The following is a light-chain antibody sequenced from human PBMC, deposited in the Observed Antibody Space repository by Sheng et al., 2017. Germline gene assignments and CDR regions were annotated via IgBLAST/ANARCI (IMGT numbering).Light chain of an antibody. CDR1: SSDIGGYNY. CDR3: SSYTTSSTLV. J-gene: IGLJ2*01. CDR2: DVS. V-gene: IGLV2-14*03. Sequence: QSALTQPASVSGSPGQSITISCTGTSSDIGGYNYVSWYQQHPGKAPKLVIFDVSNRPSGVSNRFSGTKSGNTASLTISGLQAEDEADYYCSSYTTSSTLVFGGGTKLTVV.